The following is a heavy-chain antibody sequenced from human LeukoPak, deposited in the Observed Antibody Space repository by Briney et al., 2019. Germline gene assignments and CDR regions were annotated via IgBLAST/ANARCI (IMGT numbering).Heavy chain of an antibody. J-gene: IGHJ4*02. CDR2: INPNINGT. CDR1: GYTFTGYY. D-gene: IGHD6-25*01. Sequence: ASVKVSCKASGYTFTGYYIHWVRQAPGQGLEWMGWINPNINGTNYAQKFQGRVTMTGDRSISTAYMELSRLRSDDTAVYYCARGRTHGSGYGVDYWGQGTVVTVSS. V-gene: IGHV1-2*02. CDR3: ARGRTHGSGYGVDY.